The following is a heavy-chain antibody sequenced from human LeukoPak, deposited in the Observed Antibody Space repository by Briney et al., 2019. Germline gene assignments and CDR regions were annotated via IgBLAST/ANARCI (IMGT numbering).Heavy chain of an antibody. Sequence: GGSLRLSCTASGFTFSTYWMHWVRQAPEKGLVWVSRINTDGSSTNYADSVKGRFTISRDNAKNTLYLQMNSLRAEDTAVYYCASPKRGGAFDMWGQGTVVTVSS. CDR1: GFTFSTYW. J-gene: IGHJ3*02. V-gene: IGHV3-74*01. D-gene: IGHD2-15*01. CDR2: INTDGSST. CDR3: ASPKRGGAFDM.